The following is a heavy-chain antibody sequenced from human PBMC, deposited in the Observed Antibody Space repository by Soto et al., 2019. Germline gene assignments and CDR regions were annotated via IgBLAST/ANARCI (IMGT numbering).Heavy chain of an antibody. V-gene: IGHV4-59*08. CDR1: GGSISSYY. CDR3: ARLDYDFWSAPYYFDY. CDR2: IYYSGST. J-gene: IGHJ4*02. D-gene: IGHD3-3*01. Sequence: TSETLSLTCTVSGGSISSYYWSWIRQPPGKGLEWIGYIYYSGSTNYNPSLKSRVTISVDTSKNQFSLKLSSVTAADTAVYYCARLDYDFWSAPYYFDYWGQGTLVTVSS.